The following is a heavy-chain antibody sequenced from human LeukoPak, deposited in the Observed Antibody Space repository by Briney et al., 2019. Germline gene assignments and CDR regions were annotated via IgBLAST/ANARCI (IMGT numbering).Heavy chain of an antibody. CDR2: ISSSSSYI. V-gene: IGHV3-21*01. Sequence: GGSLRLSCAASGFTFSSYSMNWVRQAPGKGLEWVSSISSSSSYIYYADSVKGRFTISRDNAKNSLYLQMNSLRAEDTAVYYCARDGSGGDRYRYFQHWGQGTLVTVSS. CDR3: ARDGSGGDRYRYFQH. D-gene: IGHD2-21*02. CDR1: GFTFSSYS. J-gene: IGHJ1*01.